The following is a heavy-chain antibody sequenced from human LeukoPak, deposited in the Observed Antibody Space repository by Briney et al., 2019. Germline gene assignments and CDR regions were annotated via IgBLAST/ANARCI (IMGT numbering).Heavy chain of an antibody. CDR3: ARDPYNGAYSEGYYYYYMGV. D-gene: IGHD1-1*01. V-gene: IGHV3-21*01. Sequence: GGSLRLSCAAPGITFSNYNMNWVRQAPGKGLEWISAITSSSSYTFYADSVKGRFTISRDNAQNSLYLQMNSLRVEDTAIYYCARDPYNGAYSEGYYYYYMGVWGKGTTVTVSS. CDR2: ITSSSSYT. J-gene: IGHJ6*03. CDR1: GITFSNYN.